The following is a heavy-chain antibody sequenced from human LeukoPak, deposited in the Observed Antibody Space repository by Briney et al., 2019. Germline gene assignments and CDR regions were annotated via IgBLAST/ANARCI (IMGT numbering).Heavy chain of an antibody. CDR1: GVSISSDH. J-gene: IGHJ5*01. CDR3: ARGGPSSRWFDS. CDR2: LFNGGTT. V-gene: IGHV4-59*01. D-gene: IGHD2-2*01. Sequence: SETLSLTCTVSGVSISSDHWSWIRQSPGRGLEWIGYLFNGGTTDYNPSLKSRITISVDTSRNQFSLNLNSVTTADTAVYYCARGGPSSRWFDSWGQGTLVTVSA.